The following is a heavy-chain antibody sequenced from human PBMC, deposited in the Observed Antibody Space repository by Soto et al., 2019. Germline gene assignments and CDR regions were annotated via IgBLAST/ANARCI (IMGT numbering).Heavy chain of an antibody. CDR3: ARDPFSTMTTPGDY. CDR1: GFTFSSYG. D-gene: IGHD4-17*01. J-gene: IGHJ4*02. Sequence: EVQLLESGGGLVQPGGSLRLSCAASGFTFSSYGMSWVRQAPGKGLEWVSGLSGNGGSTYYADSGKGRFSISRDNSKNTMFLQMNSLEAEDTAGYYCARDPFSTMTTPGDYWGQGTLVTVSS. CDR2: LSGNGGST. V-gene: IGHV3-23*01.